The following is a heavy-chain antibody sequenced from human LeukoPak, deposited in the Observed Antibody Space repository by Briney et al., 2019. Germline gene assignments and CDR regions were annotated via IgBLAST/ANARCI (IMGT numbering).Heavy chain of an antibody. V-gene: IGHV1-58*02. Sequence: ASVKVSCKASGFTFTSSAMQWVRQARGQRLEWIGWIVVGSGNTNYAQKFQERVTITRDMSTSTAYMELSSLRSEDTAAYYCAASMVRGDNPFDPWGQGTLVSVSS. CDR3: AASMVRGDNPFDP. J-gene: IGHJ5*02. CDR1: GFTFTSSA. CDR2: IVVGSGNT. D-gene: IGHD3-10*01.